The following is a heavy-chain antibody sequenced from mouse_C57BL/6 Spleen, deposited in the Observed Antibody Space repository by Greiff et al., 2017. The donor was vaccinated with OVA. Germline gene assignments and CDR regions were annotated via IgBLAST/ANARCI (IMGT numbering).Heavy chain of an antibody. V-gene: IGHV3-6*01. CDR3: AREGDGYPY. D-gene: IGHD2-3*01. J-gene: IGHJ2*01. CDR1: GYSITSGYS. Sequence: EVKLQESGPGLVKPSQSLSLTCSVTGYSITSGYSWNWIRQFPGNKLEWMGYISYDGSNNYNPSLKNRISITRDTSKNQFFLKLNSVTTEDTATYYCAREGDGYPYWGQGTTLTVSS. CDR2: ISYDGSN.